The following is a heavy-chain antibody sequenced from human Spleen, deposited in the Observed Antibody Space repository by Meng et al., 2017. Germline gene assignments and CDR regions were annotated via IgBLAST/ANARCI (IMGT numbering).Heavy chain of an antibody. CDR2: IYYTGST. J-gene: IGHJ6*02. Sequence: LRLSCTVSGGSINTYYWSWIRQPPGKGLEWIGEIYYTGSTKYNPSLKSRVTISVDTSKNQFSLKLSSVTAADTAVYYCARAWFGGSSYGMDVWGQGTTVTVSS. CDR1: GGSINTYY. CDR3: ARAWFGGSSYGMDV. D-gene: IGHD3-10*01. V-gene: IGHV4-59*01.